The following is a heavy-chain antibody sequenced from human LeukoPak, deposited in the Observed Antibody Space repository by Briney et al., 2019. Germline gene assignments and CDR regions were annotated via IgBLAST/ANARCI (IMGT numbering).Heavy chain of an antibody. CDR3: AKGTQVDY. J-gene: IGHJ4*02. V-gene: IGHV3-48*04. D-gene: IGHD2-2*01. CDR1: GVTISSNG. Sequence: GGSLRLSCAASGVTISSNGMNWFRQAPGKGLEWVSYISATGGTRYYADSVKGRVTISIDNAKNSLYLQLNSLRAEDTAVYYCAKGTQVDYWGQGTLVTVSS. CDR2: ISATGGTR.